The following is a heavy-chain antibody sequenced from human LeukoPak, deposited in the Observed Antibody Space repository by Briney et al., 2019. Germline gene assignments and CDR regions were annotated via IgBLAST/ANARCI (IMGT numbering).Heavy chain of an antibody. D-gene: IGHD3-22*01. Sequence: SVKVSCKASGYTFTSYYMHWVRQAPGQGLEWMGGIIPIFGTANYAQKFQGRVTITADESTSTAYMELSSLRSEDTAVYYCAINRGYDSSGYYYNDYWGQGTLVTVSS. J-gene: IGHJ4*02. CDR3: AINRGYDSSGYYYNDY. V-gene: IGHV1-69*13. CDR1: GYTFTSYY. CDR2: IIPIFGTA.